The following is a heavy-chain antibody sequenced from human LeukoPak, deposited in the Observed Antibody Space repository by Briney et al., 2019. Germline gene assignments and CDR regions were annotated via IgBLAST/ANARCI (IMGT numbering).Heavy chain of an antibody. CDR3: ATLTGGDDAFDI. V-gene: IGHV4-59*01. J-gene: IGHJ3*02. Sequence: SETLSLTCTLAGRSISSYYCSRIRQPPGKGLEWIGYIFYTGSTNYNPSLKSRVTISVLTSKSRFSLKLSSVTAADTAVYYCATLTGGDDAFDIWGQGTMVTVSS. D-gene: IGHD4-23*01. CDR1: GRSISSYY. CDR2: IFYTGST.